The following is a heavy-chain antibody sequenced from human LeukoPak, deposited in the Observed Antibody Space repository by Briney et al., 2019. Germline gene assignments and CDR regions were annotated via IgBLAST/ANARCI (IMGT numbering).Heavy chain of an antibody. Sequence: ASVKVSCKASGYTFTDYYIHWVRQAPGQGLEWMGLINPNSGGTNYAQRFQGRVTVTRDTSINTAYMELSTLRSDDAAVYYCARDKRSTAGNWFDPWGQGTLVTVSS. CDR3: ARDKRSTAGNWFDP. CDR1: GYTFTDYY. V-gene: IGHV1-2*06. D-gene: IGHD1-14*01. J-gene: IGHJ5*02. CDR2: INPNSGGT.